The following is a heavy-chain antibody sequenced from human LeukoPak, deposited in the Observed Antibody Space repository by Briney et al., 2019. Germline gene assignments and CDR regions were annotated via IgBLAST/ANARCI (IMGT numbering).Heavy chain of an antibody. V-gene: IGHV1-2*02. Sequence: ASVKVSCKASGYTFIEYNMYWVRQAPGQGLEWMGRINPNSGDTYYAQKFQGRVTMTRDTSMSTAYMELSSLRSEDTAVYYCARVNYGDAYYYYYYYMDVWGKGTTVTISS. CDR2: INPNSGDT. D-gene: IGHD4-17*01. CDR1: GYTFIEYN. J-gene: IGHJ6*03. CDR3: ARVNYGDAYYYYYYYMDV.